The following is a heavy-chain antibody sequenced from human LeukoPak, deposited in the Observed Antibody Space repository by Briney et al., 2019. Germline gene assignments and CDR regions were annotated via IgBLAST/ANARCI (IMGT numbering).Heavy chain of an antibody. CDR2: IYYSGST. J-gene: IGHJ6*02. Sequence: SETLSLTCTVSGGSISSYYWSWIRQPPGKGLEWIGYIYYSGSTNYNPSLKGRVTISVDTSKNQFSLKLSSVTAADTAVYYCARGDYYDSSGYYRVGYGMDVWGQGTTVTVSS. CDR3: ARGDYYDSSGYYRVGYGMDV. V-gene: IGHV4-59*01. D-gene: IGHD3-22*01. CDR1: GGSISSYY.